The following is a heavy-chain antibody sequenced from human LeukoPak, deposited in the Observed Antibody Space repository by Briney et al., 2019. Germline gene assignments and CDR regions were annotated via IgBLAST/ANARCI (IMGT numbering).Heavy chain of an antibody. Sequence: SETLSLTCTVSGGSISSSSYYWGWIRQPPGKGLEWIGRIYYSGSTYYNPTPHTRVTISEHTSKNQFSLKLSSVAAADTAVYYCAREPGPNCSGGSCYSVNAFDIWGQGTMVTVSS. CDR2: IYYSGST. J-gene: IGHJ3*02. V-gene: IGHV4-39*07. CDR3: AREPGPNCSGGSCYSVNAFDI. D-gene: IGHD2-15*01. CDR1: GGSISSSSYY.